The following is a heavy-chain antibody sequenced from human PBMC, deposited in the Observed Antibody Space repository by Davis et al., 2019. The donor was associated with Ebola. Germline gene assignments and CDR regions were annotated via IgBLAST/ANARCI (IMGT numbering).Heavy chain of an antibody. CDR3: ARGGGWFDP. D-gene: IGHD3-16*01. CDR2: IYYSGNT. J-gene: IGHJ5*02. Sequence: MPSETLSLTCTVSGGSIISYYWSWFRQPPGKGLEWLGYIYYSGNTNYKPSLKSRLSISVDTSRHQFSLKLSSVTAADTAVYFCARGGGWFDPWGQGTLVTVSS. CDR1: GGSIISYY. V-gene: IGHV4-59*08.